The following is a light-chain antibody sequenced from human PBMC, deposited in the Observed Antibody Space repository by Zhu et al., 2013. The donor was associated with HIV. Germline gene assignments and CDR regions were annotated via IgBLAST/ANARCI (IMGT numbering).Light chain of an antibody. J-gene: IGKJ4*01. CDR3: MQSLQTPLT. CDR1: QSLLHRNGNNY. V-gene: IGKV2-28*01. Sequence: DIVMTQSPLSLPVTPGESASISCRSSQSLLHRNGNNYLAWYLQKPGQSPQLMIYLGSNRASAVPDRFSGSGSGTDFTLKISRVEAEDVGVYYCMQSLQTPLTFGGGTKVEIK. CDR2: LGS.